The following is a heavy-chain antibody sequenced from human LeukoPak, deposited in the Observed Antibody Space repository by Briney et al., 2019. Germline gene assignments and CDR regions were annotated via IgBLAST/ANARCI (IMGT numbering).Heavy chain of an antibody. J-gene: IGHJ5*02. CDR2: ISSSSYI. CDR1: GFTFSSYS. V-gene: IGHV3-21*01. D-gene: IGHD4-17*01. CDR3: ARSTPSYGDYDVTFGNWFDP. Sequence: AGGSLRLSCAASGFTFSSYSMNWVRQAPGKGLEWVSSISSSSYIYYADSVKGRFTISRDNAKNSLYLQMNSLRAEDTAVYYCARSTPSYGDYDVTFGNWFDPWGQGTLVTVSS.